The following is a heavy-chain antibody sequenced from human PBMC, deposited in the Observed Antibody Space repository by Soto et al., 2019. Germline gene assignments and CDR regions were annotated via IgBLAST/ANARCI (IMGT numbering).Heavy chain of an antibody. D-gene: IGHD2-15*01. V-gene: IGHV3-13*01. CDR2: IGSAGDT. CDR3: TRKTPPEGMAV. Sequence: EVQLVESGGRLVQPGGSLRLSCAASGFTLSGNDIHWVRQATGKGLEWVSGIGSAGDTHYEDSVKGRFTIARENAKNSLYLQMNSLRDGDTAVYYCTRKTPPEGMAVWGQGTTVTVSS. J-gene: IGHJ6*02. CDR1: GFTLSGND.